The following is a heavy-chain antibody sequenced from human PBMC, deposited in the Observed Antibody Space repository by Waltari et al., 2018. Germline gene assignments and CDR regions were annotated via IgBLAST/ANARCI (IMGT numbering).Heavy chain of an antibody. CDR1: GYTFAYYW. CDR3: ARPSWSRALWYGDF. V-gene: IGHV5-51*01. J-gene: IGHJ4*02. CDR2: IFPDDSDT. Sequence: EVQLVQSGAEVKKPGESLRLSCEGSGYTFAYYWICWVRQTPDNGLEWMVIIFPDDSDTRYSPSFQGQVTISVDKSINTAYLQWNSLKASDTAVYFCARPSWSRALWYGDFWGQGTVVTVSS. D-gene: IGHD3-10*01.